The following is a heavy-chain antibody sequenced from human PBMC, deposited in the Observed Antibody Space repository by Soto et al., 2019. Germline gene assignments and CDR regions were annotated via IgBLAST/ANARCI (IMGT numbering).Heavy chain of an antibody. Sequence: GGSLRLSCAASGFTFSSYAMHWVRQAPGKGLEWVAVISYDGSNKYYADSVKGRFTISRDNSKNTLYLQMNSLRAEDTAVYYCARVEVGQRGRYYYYGMDVWGQGTTDTVSS. J-gene: IGHJ6*02. CDR1: GFTFSSYA. V-gene: IGHV3-30-3*01. CDR3: ARVEVGQRGRYYYYGMDV. D-gene: IGHD6-25*01. CDR2: ISYDGSNK.